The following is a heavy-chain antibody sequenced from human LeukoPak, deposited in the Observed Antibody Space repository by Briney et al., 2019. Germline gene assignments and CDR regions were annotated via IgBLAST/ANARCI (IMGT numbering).Heavy chain of an antibody. CDR3: ARAGKVVVVVPAAMGLRP. CDR2: IKQDGSEK. J-gene: IGHJ5*02. V-gene: IGHV3-7*01. CDR1: GFTFSSYW. D-gene: IGHD2-2*01. Sequence: GGSLRLSCAASGFTFSSYWMSWVRQAPGKGLEWVANIKQDGSEKYYVDSVKGRFTISRDNANNSLYLQMNSLRAEDTAVYYCARAGKVVVVVPAAMGLRPWGQGTLVTVSS.